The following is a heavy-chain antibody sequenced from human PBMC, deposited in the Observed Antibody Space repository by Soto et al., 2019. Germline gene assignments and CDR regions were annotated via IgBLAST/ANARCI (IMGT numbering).Heavy chain of an antibody. D-gene: IGHD4-17*01. CDR2: IYYSGST. CDR3: ARIGLTTALL. V-gene: IGHV4-39*01. CDR1: GGSISSSSYY. J-gene: IGHJ4*02. Sequence: SETLSLTCTVSGGSISSSSYYWGWIRQPPGKGLEWIGSIYYSGSTYYNPSLKSRVTISVDTSKNQFSLQLSSVTTADTAVYYCARIGLTTALLWGQGTLVTVSS.